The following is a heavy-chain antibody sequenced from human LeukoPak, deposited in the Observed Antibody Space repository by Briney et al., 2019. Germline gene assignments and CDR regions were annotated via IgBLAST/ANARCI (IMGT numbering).Heavy chain of an antibody. CDR1: GGSISSYY. Sequence: SETLSLTCTVSGGSISSYYWSWIRQPPGKGLEWIGYIYYSGSTNYNPSLKSRVTISVDTSKNQFSLKLSSVTAADRAVYYCARRSYSSGWYTAPPNWYFDLWGRGTLVTVSS. CDR3: ARRSYSSGWYTAPPNWYFDL. CDR2: IYYSGST. J-gene: IGHJ2*01. D-gene: IGHD6-19*01. V-gene: IGHV4-59*08.